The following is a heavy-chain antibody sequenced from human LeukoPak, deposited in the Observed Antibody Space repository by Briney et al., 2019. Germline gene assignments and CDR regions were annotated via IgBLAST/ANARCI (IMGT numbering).Heavy chain of an antibody. CDR2: ITTGGSSI. J-gene: IGHJ5*02. D-gene: IGHD3-3*01. Sequence: GGSLRLSCAASGFTFSAYAMTWVRQAAGKGLECVSHITTGGSSIFYADSVKGRFTISRDNAKNSLYLQMNSLRAEDTAVYYCARGQLDVLRFLEWPNPNWFDPWGQGTLVTVSS. CDR3: ARGQLDVLRFLEWPNPNWFDP. CDR1: GFTFSAYA. V-gene: IGHV3-48*01.